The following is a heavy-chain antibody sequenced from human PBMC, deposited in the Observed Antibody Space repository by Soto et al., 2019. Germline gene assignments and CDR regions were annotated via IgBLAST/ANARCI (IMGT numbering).Heavy chain of an antibody. Sequence: GGSLRLSCAASGVTFTNHAMTWVRQVPGEGLQWVSSISKSGDSTYYADSVKGRFTTSRDNSKNTLYLQMNSMRAEDTAIYYCAKGYFGFDYWGQGTLVTVSS. CDR2: ISKSGDST. D-gene: IGHD3-9*01. J-gene: IGHJ4*02. CDR3: AKGYFGFDY. V-gene: IGHV3-23*01. CDR1: GVTFTNHA.